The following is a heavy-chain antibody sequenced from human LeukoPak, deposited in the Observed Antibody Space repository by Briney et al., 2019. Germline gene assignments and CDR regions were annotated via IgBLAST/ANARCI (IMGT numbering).Heavy chain of an antibody. J-gene: IGHJ6*02. D-gene: IGHD3-16*01. CDR3: AGVGGLNRGPFSNYYYVMNF. Sequence: PSETLSLTRTVSGGSTNGYYWSWIRQSPRKGVGCIGEIYYSGITNYKPSLSSRVTMSVDTSMNQFSLRWRSVSAAGTAVYYSAGVGGLNRGPFSNYYYVMNFGGQGPRSPSP. V-gene: IGHV4-59*01. CDR1: GGSTNGYY. CDR2: IYYSGIT.